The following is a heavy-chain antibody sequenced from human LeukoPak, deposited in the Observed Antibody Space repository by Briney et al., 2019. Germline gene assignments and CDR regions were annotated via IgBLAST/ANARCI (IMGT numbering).Heavy chain of an antibody. D-gene: IGHD3-10*01. Sequence: SETLSLTCTVSGGSISSGGYYWSWIRQHPGKGLEWIGYIYYSGSTNYNPSLKSRVTISVDTSKNQFPLKVRSVTAADTAVYYCARDPGGRFDPWGQGTLVTVSS. CDR3: ARDPGGRFDP. CDR2: IYYSGST. V-gene: IGHV4-31*03. J-gene: IGHJ5*02. CDR1: GGSISSGGYY.